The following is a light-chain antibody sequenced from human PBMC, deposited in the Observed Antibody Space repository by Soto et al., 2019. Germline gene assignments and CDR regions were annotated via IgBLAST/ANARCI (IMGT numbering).Light chain of an antibody. J-gene: IGLJ1*01. CDR1: SSNIGAGYP. CDR2: GNT. CDR3: QSYDSSLSGYV. Sequence: QSVLTXPPSVSGAPGQRITISCTGSSSNIGAGYPVHWYQQLPGTAPKLLIFGNTIRPSGVPDRFSGSRSGLAITGLQAEDEADYYCQSYDSSLSGYVFGTGTKVTVL. V-gene: IGLV1-40*01.